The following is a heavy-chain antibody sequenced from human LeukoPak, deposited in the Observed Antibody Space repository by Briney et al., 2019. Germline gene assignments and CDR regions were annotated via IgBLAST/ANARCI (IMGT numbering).Heavy chain of an antibody. CDR1: GFTFSSYA. Sequence: GGSLRLSCAASGFTFSSYAMSWVRQAPGKGLEWVSAISGSGGSTYYADSVKVRFTISRDNSKNTLYLQMNSLRAEDTAVYYCAKTRRTTMVRGAKGWFDPWGQGTLVTVSS. CDR2: ISGSGGST. J-gene: IGHJ5*02. CDR3: AKTRRTTMVRGAKGWFDP. D-gene: IGHD3-10*01. V-gene: IGHV3-23*01.